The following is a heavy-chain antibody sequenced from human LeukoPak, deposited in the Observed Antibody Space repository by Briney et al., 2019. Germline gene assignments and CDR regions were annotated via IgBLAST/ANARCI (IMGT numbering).Heavy chain of an antibody. CDR3: ARRDYGSSGPRYFFDY. CDR1: GFTFSSYP. CDR2: ISRSGGST. D-gene: IGHD3-22*01. Sequence: PGESLRLSCAASGFTFSSYPMSWVRQAPGKGLEWVSSISRSGGSTYYADSVKGRFTISRDNSKNTLYLQMNSLRAEDTAVYYCARRDYGSSGPRYFFDYWGQGTLVTVSS. J-gene: IGHJ4*02. V-gene: IGHV3-23*01.